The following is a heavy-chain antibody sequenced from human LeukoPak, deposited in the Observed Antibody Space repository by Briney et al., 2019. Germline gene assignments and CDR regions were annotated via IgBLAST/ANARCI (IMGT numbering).Heavy chain of an antibody. CDR1: GYTFSSYS. CDR2: ISVRSNYI. J-gene: IGHJ4*02. CDR3: VRLRRNSDTSGFYYYYDF. D-gene: IGHD3-22*01. Sequence: PGGSLRLSCVASGYTFSSYSINWVRHAPGKGLEWVLSISVRSNYIYYADSVRGRFSISRDDARDSLYLQMNSLRAEDTAVYFCVRLRRNSDTSGFYYYYDFWGQGTLVTVSS. V-gene: IGHV3-21*01.